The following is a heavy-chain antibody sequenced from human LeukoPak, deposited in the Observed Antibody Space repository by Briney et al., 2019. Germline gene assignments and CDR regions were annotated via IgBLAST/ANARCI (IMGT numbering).Heavy chain of an antibody. Sequence: PGGSLRLPCAASGFTFSSYAMHWVRQAPGKGLEYVSAISSNGGNTYYANSVKGRFTISRDNSKNTLYLQMGSLRAEDMGVYYCARTYYYGSGSPDYWGQGTLVTVSS. CDR1: GFTFSSYA. CDR2: ISSNGGNT. CDR3: ARTYYYGSGSPDY. V-gene: IGHV3-64*01. J-gene: IGHJ4*02. D-gene: IGHD3-10*01.